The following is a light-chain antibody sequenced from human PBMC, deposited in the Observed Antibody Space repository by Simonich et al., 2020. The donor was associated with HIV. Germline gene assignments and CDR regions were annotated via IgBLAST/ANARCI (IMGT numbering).Light chain of an antibody. J-gene: IGKJ2*01. CDR1: QSVSSY. Sequence: EIVLTQSPATLSLSPGERAPLSCRASQSVSSYLAWYQQKPGQAPRLLIYDASNRATGIPDRFSGSWSGTDFTLTISRLEPEDFAVYYCQQYGRSFYTFGQGTKLEIK. CDR2: DAS. CDR3: QQYGRSFYT. V-gene: IGKV3D-20*01.